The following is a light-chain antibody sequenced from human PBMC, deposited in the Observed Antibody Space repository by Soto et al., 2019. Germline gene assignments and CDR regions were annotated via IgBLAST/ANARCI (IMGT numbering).Light chain of an antibody. Sequence: AIRLTQSPSSLSASVGDRVTITCLASQGISSALAWYQQKPGKAPKLLIYDASSLESGVPSRFSGSGSGTYFTLTISSLQPEDSATSYCQQFNNYRLTFGGGTKVDIK. CDR2: DAS. CDR3: QQFNNYRLT. CDR1: QGISSA. J-gene: IGKJ4*01. V-gene: IGKV1D-13*01.